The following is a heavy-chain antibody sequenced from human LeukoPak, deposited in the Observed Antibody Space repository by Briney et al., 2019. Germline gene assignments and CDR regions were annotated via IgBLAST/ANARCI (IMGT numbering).Heavy chain of an antibody. CDR1: GGSFSGYY. V-gene: IGHV4-34*01. CDR2: INHSGST. CDR3: ARAGMAARPRPKYFQH. J-gene: IGHJ1*01. D-gene: IGHD6-6*01. Sequence: PSETLSLTCAVYGGSFSGYYWSWIRQPPGKGLEWIGEINHSGSTNYNPSLKSRVTISVDTSKNQFSLKLSSVTAADTAVYYCARAGMAARPRPKYFQHWGQGTLVTVCS.